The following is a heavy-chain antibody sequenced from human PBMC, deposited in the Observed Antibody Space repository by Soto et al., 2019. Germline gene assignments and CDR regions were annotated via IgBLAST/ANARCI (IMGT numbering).Heavy chain of an antibody. CDR3: AHRRDFSGSYAFDY. CDR1: GFSLSTSGVG. Sequence: QITLKESGPTLVKPTQTLTLTCTFSGFSLSTSGVGVGWIRQPPGKALEWLALIYWNDDKRYSPSLKSRLTIPTDTSKNQVVLTMTNMDPVDTATYYGAHRRDFSGSYAFDYWCQGTLVTVSS. V-gene: IGHV2-5*01. J-gene: IGHJ4*02. CDR2: IYWNDDK. D-gene: IGHD1-26*01.